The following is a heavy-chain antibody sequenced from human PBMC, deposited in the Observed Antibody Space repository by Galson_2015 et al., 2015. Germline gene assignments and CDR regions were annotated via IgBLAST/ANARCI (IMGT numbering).Heavy chain of an antibody. CDR1: GFTFRSYT. D-gene: IGHD2-15*01. CDR3: ARDPWRGSYKVFCLDY. V-gene: IGHV3-48*02. CDR2: ISSSRATI. Sequence: SLRLSCAASGFTFRSYTISWVRQAPEKGLEWVSYISSSRATIYYADSVKGRFTISRDNAKNSLYLQMNSLRDEDTAVYYCARDPWRGSYKVFCLDYWGQGTLVTVSS. J-gene: IGHJ4*02.